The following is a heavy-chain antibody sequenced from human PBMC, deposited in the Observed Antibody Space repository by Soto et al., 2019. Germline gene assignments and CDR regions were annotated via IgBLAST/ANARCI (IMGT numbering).Heavy chain of an antibody. CDR3: ARDSSIAGLRYFDWLFH. J-gene: IGHJ4*02. D-gene: IGHD3-9*01. V-gene: IGHV1-2*02. Sequence: ASVKVSCKASGYTFTGYYMHWVRQAPGQGLEWMGWINPNSGGTNYAQKFQGRVTMTRDTSISTAYMELSRLRSDDTAVYYCARDSSIAGLRYFDWLFHWGQGTLVTVSS. CDR2: INPNSGGT. CDR1: GYTFTGYY.